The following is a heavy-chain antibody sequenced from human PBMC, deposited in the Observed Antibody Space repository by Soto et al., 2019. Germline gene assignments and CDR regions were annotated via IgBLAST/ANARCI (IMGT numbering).Heavy chain of an antibody. CDR1: GFAFSSHP. CDR2: ISDGGDLT. Sequence: PGGSLRLSCAASGFAFSSHPMSWVRQAPEKWLEWVAGISDGGDLTYNADSVRGRFTISRDNSRNTLYLQMNSLRAEDTAVYYCARRVIGSSRAFDIWGQGXMVTV. D-gene: IGHD3-10*01. J-gene: IGHJ3*02. CDR3: ARRVIGSSRAFDI. V-gene: IGHV3-23*01.